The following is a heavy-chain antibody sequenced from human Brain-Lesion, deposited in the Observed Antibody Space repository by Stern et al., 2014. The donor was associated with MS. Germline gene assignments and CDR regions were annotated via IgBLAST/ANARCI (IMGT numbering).Heavy chain of an antibody. CDR2: IFNSGST. V-gene: IGHV4-61*02. Sequence: QVQLQESGPGLVKPSQTLSLSCTVSGGSISSGGYYWSWIRQPAGKGLEWIGRIFNSGSTSYNPSLKGRVPITIDTSKNQFSLRLNPMTAADTAVYYCARGRVVPGFQYYATDVWGQGTTVIVSS. D-gene: IGHD2-2*01. CDR1: GGSISSGGYY. J-gene: IGHJ6*02. CDR3: ARGRVVPGFQYYATDV.